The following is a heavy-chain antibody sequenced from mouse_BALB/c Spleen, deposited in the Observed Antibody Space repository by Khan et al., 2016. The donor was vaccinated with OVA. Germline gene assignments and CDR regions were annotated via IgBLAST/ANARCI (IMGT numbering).Heavy chain of an antibody. CDR1: GFSLTTYG. CDR3: ARQGNGLDL. D-gene: IGHD1-2*01. J-gene: IGHJ2*01. V-gene: IGHV2-6-1*01. CDR2: IWNDGIT. Sequence: QVQLKESGPGLVAPSQSLSITCTISGFSLTTYGVHWVRQPPGKGLEWLVVIWNDGITTFNSNVRARLSVSKDNSKSQVFLKMNSLQTDDTAIYYWARQGNGLDLGGQGTTLTVSS.